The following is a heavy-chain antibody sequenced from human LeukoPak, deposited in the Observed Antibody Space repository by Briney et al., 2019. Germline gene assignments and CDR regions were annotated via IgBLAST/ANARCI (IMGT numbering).Heavy chain of an antibody. J-gene: IGHJ4*02. Sequence: GGSLRLSCAASGFTFSSYWMSWVPQAPGKGLEWVANIKQDGSEKYYVDSVKGRFTISRDNAKNSLYLQMNSLRAEDTAVYYCARGSYDSSGYFDYFDYWGQGTLVTVSS. CDR2: IKQDGSEK. D-gene: IGHD3-22*01. V-gene: IGHV3-7*01. CDR1: GFTFSSYW. CDR3: ARGSYDSSGYFDYFDY.